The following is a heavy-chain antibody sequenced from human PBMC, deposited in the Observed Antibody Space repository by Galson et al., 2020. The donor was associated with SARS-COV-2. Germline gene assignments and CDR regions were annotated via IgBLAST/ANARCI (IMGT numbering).Heavy chain of an antibody. V-gene: IGHV5-10-1*01. CDR1: GYSFTSYW. CDR2: IDPSDSYT. Sequence: HGESLKISCKGSGYSFTSYWISWVRQMPGKGLEWMGRIDPSDSYTNYSPSFQGHVTISADKSISTAYLQWSSLKASDTAMYYCARHTFHLDWFDPWGQGTLVTVSS. D-gene: IGHD2-21*01. CDR3: ARHTFHLDWFDP. J-gene: IGHJ5*02.